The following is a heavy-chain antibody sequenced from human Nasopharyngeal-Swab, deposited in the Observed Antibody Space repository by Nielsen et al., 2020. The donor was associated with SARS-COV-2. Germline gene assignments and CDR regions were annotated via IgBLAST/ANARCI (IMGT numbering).Heavy chain of an antibody. V-gene: IGHV3-21*01. D-gene: IGHD6-13*01. CDR2: ISSSSSYI. CDR1: GFTFSSYS. Sequence: GESLKISCAASGFTFSSYSMNWVRQAPGKGLEWVSSISSSSSYIYYADSVKGRFTISRDNAKNSLYLQMNSLRAEDTAVYYCAREGPAYSSSWYTGRSFDYWGQGTLVTRLL. CDR3: AREGPAYSSSWYTGRSFDY. J-gene: IGHJ4*02.